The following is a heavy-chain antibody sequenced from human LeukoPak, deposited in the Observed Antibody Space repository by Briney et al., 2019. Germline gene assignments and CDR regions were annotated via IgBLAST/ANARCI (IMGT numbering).Heavy chain of an antibody. J-gene: IGHJ6*03. CDR2: ISSSSSYI. Sequence: GGSLRLSCAASGFTFRSYSMNWVRQAPGKGLEWVSSISSSSSYIYYADSVKGRFTISRDNAKNSLYLQMNSLRAEDTAVYYCARVRADYYYYYMDVWGKGTTVTVSS. CDR1: GFTFRSYS. D-gene: IGHD6-25*01. V-gene: IGHV3-21*01. CDR3: ARVRADYYYYYMDV.